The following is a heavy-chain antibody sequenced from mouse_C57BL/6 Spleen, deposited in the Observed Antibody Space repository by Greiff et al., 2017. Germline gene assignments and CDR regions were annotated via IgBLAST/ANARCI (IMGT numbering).Heavy chain of an antibody. V-gene: IGHV14-4*01. J-gene: IGHJ2*01. CDR3: TTRIITGKHFDY. CDR2: IDPENGDT. CDR1: GFNIKDDY. Sequence: VQLQQSGAELVRPGASVKLSCTASGFNIKDDYMHWVKQRPEQGLEWIGWIDPENGDTEYASKFQGKATITANTSSNTAYLQLSSLTSEDTAVYYCTTRIITGKHFDYWGQGTTHTVSS. D-gene: IGHD4-1*01.